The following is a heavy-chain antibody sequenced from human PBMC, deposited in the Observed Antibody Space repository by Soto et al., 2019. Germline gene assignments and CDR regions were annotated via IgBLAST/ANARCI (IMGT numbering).Heavy chain of an antibody. CDR2: MQPSTGRT. V-gene: IGHV1-8*01. CDR3: ARGVSAGVDY. D-gene: IGHD1-26*01. J-gene: IGHJ4*02. Sequence: GASVKVSCKASGYSFTSLDINWVRQTAGQGLEWMGWMQPSTGRTGYAQKFQGRVTMTRDTSINTAYMELTTLTSDDTAFYYCARGVSAGVDYWGQGTLVTDSS. CDR1: GYSFTSLD.